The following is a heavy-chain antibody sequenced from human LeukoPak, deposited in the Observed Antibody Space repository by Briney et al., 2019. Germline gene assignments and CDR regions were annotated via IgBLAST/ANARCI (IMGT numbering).Heavy chain of an antibody. V-gene: IGHV3-74*01. J-gene: IGHJ4*02. D-gene: IGHD3-16*01. CDR2: IKTDGRTT. Sequence: GGSLRPSCAASGMTFSSHWMHWVRQAPGKGLVWVSLIKTDGRTTIYADSVKGRFTISRDNGKSTLYLQMNSLRAEDTAIYYCTTGPSYGYEWWGQGTVVTVSS. CDR1: GMTFSSHW. CDR3: TTGPSYGYEW.